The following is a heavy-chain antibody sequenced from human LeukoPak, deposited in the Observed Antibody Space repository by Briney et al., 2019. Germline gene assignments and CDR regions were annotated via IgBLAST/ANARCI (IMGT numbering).Heavy chain of an antibody. CDR2: IYSSGST. J-gene: IGHJ4*02. V-gene: IGHV4-38-2*02. CDR3: TRGDSGWYLGLGFDY. CDR1: GFSISSGFY. Sequence: PSETLSLTCTVSGFSISSGFYWGWIRQPPGKGLEWIGSIYSSGSTYHNPSLQSRVTISVDTSKNQVSLKLRSVTAADTAVYYCTRGDSGWYLGLGFDYWGQGTLVTVSS. D-gene: IGHD6-19*01.